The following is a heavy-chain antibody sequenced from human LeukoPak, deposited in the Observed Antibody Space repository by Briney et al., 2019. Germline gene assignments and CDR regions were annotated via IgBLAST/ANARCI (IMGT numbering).Heavy chain of an antibody. V-gene: IGHV3-48*01. CDR2: ISSSSSTI. J-gene: IGHJ3*02. Sequence: GGSLRLSCAVSGFTFSTYSMNWVRQAPGKGLEWVSYISSSSSTIYYADSVKGRFTISRDNSKNTLYLQMNSLRAEDTAVYYCARERFRGGEGAFDIWGQGTMVTVSS. CDR1: GFTFSTYS. D-gene: IGHD3-16*01. CDR3: ARERFRGGEGAFDI.